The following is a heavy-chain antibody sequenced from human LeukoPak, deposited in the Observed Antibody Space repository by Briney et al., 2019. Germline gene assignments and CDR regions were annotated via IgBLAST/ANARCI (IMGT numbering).Heavy chain of an antibody. J-gene: IGHJ4*02. CDR3: ARGGDLRYCSGGSCYDYFDY. V-gene: IGHV4-30-4*01. Sequence: SETLSLTCTVSGGSLSSGDYYWSWIRQPPGKGLEWIGYIYYSGSTYYNPSLKSRVTISVDTSKNQFSLKLSSVTAADTAVYYCARGGDLRYCSGGSCYDYFDYWGQGTLVTVSS. CDR2: IYYSGST. D-gene: IGHD2-15*01. CDR1: GGSLSSGDYY.